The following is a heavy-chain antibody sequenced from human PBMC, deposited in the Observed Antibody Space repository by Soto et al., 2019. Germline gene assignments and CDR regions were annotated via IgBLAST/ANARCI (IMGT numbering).Heavy chain of an antibody. CDR1: GGSISSYD. J-gene: IGHJ4*02. V-gene: IGHV4-59*01. CDR2: IYYSGST. CDR3: ARVNPEWVNLAY. D-gene: IGHD1-26*01. Sequence: SETLSLTCTVSGGSISSYDWSWIRQPPGKGLEWIGYIYYSGSTNYNPSLKSRVTISVDTSKNQFSLKLSSVTAADTAVYYCARVNPEWVNLAYWGQGTLVTVSS.